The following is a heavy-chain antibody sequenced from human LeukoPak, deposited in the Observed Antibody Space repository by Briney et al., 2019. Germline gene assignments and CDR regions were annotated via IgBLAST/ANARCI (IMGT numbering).Heavy chain of an antibody. CDR2: IYYSGST. D-gene: IGHD6-13*01. J-gene: IGHJ2*01. V-gene: IGHV4-39*07. CDR1: GGSISSSSYY. Sequence: SETPSLTCTVSGGSISSSSYYWGWIRQPPGKGLEWIGSIYYSGSTYYNPSLKSRVTISVDTSKNQFSLKLSSVTAADTAVYYCARDEANPIAAAGDWYFDLWGRGTLVTVSS. CDR3: ARDEANPIAAAGDWYFDL.